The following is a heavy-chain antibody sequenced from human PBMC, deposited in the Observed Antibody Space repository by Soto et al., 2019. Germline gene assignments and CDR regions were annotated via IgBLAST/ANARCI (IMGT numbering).Heavy chain of an antibody. CDR3: AKVIEYYDYIWGSPKEYYFDY. D-gene: IGHD3-16*01. V-gene: IGHV3-23*01. J-gene: IGHJ4*02. CDR2: IRGSGGST. Sequence: EVQLLESGGGLVQPGGSLRLSCAASGFTFSSYAMSWVRRAPGKGLEWVSAIRGSGGSTYYADSVKGRFTISRDNSKNTLYLQMNSLRAEDTAVYYCAKVIEYYDYIWGSPKEYYFDYWGQGTLVTVSS. CDR1: GFTFSSYA.